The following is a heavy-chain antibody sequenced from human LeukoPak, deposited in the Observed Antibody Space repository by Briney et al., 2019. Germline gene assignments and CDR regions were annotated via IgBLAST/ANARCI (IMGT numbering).Heavy chain of an antibody. CDR2: IYYSGST. Sequence: SQTLSLTCTVSGGSISSGDYYWSWIRQPPGKGLEWIGYIYYSGSTYYNPSLKSRVTMSVDTSKNQFSLKLSSVTAADTAVYYCARFGELLSAFDYWGQGTLVTVSS. V-gene: IGHV4-30-4*01. J-gene: IGHJ4*02. CDR3: ARFGELLSAFDY. CDR1: GGSISSGDYY. D-gene: IGHD3-10*01.